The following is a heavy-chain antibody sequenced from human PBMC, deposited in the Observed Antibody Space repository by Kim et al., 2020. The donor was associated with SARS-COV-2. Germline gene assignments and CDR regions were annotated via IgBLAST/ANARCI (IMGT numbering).Heavy chain of an antibody. CDR1: GGSISSYY. D-gene: IGHD3-3*01. J-gene: IGHJ5*02. CDR2: IYYSGST. Sequence: SETLSLTCTVSGGSISSYYWSWIRQPPGKGLEWIGYIYYSGSTNYNPSLKSRVTISVDTSKNQFSLKLSSVTAADTAVYYCARLDTIFGVVTPWGQGTLVTVSS. CDR3: ARLDTIFGVVTP. V-gene: IGHV4-59*13.